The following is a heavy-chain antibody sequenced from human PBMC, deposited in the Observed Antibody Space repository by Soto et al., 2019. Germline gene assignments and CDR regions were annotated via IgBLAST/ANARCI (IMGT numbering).Heavy chain of an antibody. CDR3: AKDPTSAYYDSSGYYSRFDX. V-gene: IGHV3-23*01. CDR2: IGCSGGST. Sequence: GGSLRLSCAASGFTFSSYAMSWVRQAPGKGLEWVSAIGCSGGSTCYAYSVKGRFNISRENSKNTLYLQMNSLRAEDTAVYYCAKDPTSAYYDSSGYYSRFDXWGQGTLVTVSX. CDR1: GFTFSSYA. J-gene: IGHJ4*02. D-gene: IGHD3-22*01.